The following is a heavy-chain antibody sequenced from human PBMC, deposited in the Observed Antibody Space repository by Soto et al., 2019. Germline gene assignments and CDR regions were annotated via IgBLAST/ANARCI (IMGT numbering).Heavy chain of an antibody. Sequence: GASVKATCEACRYTFTSYGSSWVRQAPGQGLEWMGWISAYNGNTNYAQKLQGRVTMTTDTSTSTAYRELRSLRSDDTAVYYCARATMVRGSPQFDPWGQGTLVTVSS. CDR1: RYTFTSYG. D-gene: IGHD3-10*01. J-gene: IGHJ5*02. V-gene: IGHV1-18*01. CDR3: ARATMVRGSPQFDP. CDR2: ISAYNGNT.